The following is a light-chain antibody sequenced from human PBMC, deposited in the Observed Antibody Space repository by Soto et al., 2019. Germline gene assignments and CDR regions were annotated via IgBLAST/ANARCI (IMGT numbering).Light chain of an antibody. CDR3: QQRSNS. J-gene: IGKJ4*01. CDR2: DAS. CDR1: QSVNIY. V-gene: IGKV3-11*01. Sequence: EIVLTQSPATLSLSPGERATLSCRASQSVNIYLAWYQQKPGQAPRLLIYDASKRATGIPARFSGSGSGTAFTLTISSLEPEDSAVYYCQQRSNSFGGGTKVEIK.